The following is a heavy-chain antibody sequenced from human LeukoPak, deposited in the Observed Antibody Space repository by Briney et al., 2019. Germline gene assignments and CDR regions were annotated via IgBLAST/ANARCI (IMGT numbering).Heavy chain of an antibody. V-gene: IGHV4-34*01. Sequence: SETLSLTCAVYGGSFSGYYWSWIRQPPGKGLEWIGEINHSGSTSYNPSLKSRVTISVDTSKNQFSLKLSSVTAADTAVYYCARGTERKNSNNWFDPWGQGTLVTVSS. CDR3: ARGTERKNSNNWFDP. CDR2: INHSGST. CDR1: GGSFSGYY. J-gene: IGHJ5*02.